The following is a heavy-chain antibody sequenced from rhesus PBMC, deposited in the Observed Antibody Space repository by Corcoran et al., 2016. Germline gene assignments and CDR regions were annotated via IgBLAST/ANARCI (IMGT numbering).Heavy chain of an antibody. CDR2: IFGSIWST. CDR1: GGSISGGYG. V-gene: IGHV4S7*01. D-gene: IGHD1-44*02. CDR3: ARGGIVGATRLDY. Sequence: QLQLQESGPGLVKPSETLSLTCAVSGGSISGGYGWSWTRQPPGKGREWIGHIFGSIWSTYYNPPLKSRVTISTYTSKNQFSLKLSAVTAADTAVYYCARGGIVGATRLDYWGQGVLVTVSS. J-gene: IGHJ4*01.